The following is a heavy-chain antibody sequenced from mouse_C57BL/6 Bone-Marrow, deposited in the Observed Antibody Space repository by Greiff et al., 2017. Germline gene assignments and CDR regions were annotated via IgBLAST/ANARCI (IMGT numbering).Heavy chain of an antibody. CDR2: IDPSDSYT. J-gene: IGHJ3*01. D-gene: IGHD2-4*01. Sequence: VQLQQPGAELVKPGASVKLSCKASGYTFTSYWMQWVKQRPGQGLEWIGEIDPSDSYTNYNQKFKGKATLTVDTSSSTAYMQLSSLTSEDSAVYYCARALIYYDYAFAYWGQGTLLTVSA. V-gene: IGHV1-50*01. CDR1: GYTFTSYW. CDR3: ARALIYYDYAFAY.